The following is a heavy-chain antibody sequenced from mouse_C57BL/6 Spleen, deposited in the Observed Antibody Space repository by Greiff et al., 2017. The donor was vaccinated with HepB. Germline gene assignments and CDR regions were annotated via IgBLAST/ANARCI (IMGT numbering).Heavy chain of an antibody. D-gene: IGHD1-1*01. CDR1: GFSLSTSGMG. J-gene: IGHJ2*01. V-gene: IGHV8-12*01. Sequence: QVTLKVCGPGILQSSQTLSLTCSFSGFSLSTSGMGVSWIRQPSGKGLEWLAHIYWDDDKRYNPSLKSRLTISKDTSRNQVFLKITSVDTADTATYYCARSTVVPFDYWGQGTTLTVSS. CDR2: IYWDDDK. CDR3: ARSTVVPFDY.